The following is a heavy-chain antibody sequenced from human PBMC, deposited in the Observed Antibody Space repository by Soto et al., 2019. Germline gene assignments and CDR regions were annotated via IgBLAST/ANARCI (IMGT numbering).Heavy chain of an antibody. D-gene: IGHD3-10*01. CDR1: GFTFSSYA. V-gene: IGHV3-23*01. Sequence: GSLRLSCAASGFTFSSYAMSWVRQAPGKGLEWVSAISGSGGSTYYADSVKGRFTISRDNSKNTLYLQMNSLRAEDTAVYYCAKYSPDYYGSGSPTGYFDYWAQGTLVTVSS. J-gene: IGHJ4*02. CDR2: ISGSGGST. CDR3: AKYSPDYYGSGSPTGYFDY.